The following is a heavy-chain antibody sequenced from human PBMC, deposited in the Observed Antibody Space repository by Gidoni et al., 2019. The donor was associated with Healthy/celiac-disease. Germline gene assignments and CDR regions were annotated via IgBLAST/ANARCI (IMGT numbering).Heavy chain of an antibody. Sequence: QVQLQESGPGMVKPSQTMSLICTFSAGSISSRGYYGSWLRQHTGKGLEWIGYNYYRVVTYYNPSLKSLVTISVDTSKNQCYLKLSSVSAADTAVYYCARALVSKRYFDYWGRGTLVTVSS. CDR1: AGSISSRGYY. V-gene: IGHV4-31*01. CDR3: ARALVSKRYFDY. J-gene: IGHJ4*02. CDR2: NYYRVVT.